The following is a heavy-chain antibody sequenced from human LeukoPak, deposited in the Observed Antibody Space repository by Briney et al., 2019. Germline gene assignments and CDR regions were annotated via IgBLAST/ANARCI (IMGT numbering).Heavy chain of an antibody. CDR2: MYHSGSA. CDR3: ARGSIFDY. J-gene: IGHJ4*02. Sequence: PSETLSLTCTDSGYSISSGYYWTWIRQPPGKGLEWIGSMYHSGSAYSNPSLKSRFTISVDTSKNQFSLKLSSVTAADTAVYYCARGSIFDYWGQGTLVTVSS. D-gene: IGHD2-2*01. CDR1: GYSISSGYY. V-gene: IGHV4-38-2*02.